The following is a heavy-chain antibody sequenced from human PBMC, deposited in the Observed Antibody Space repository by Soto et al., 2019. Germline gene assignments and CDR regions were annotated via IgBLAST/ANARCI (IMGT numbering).Heavy chain of an antibody. D-gene: IGHD6-6*01. V-gene: IGHV4-30-4*01. CDR3: ARLKRLVPLNWFDP. Sequence: SETLSLTCTVSGGSIRSGDYYWSWIRQPPGKGLEWIGYIYYSGSTYYNPSLKSRVTISVDTSKNQFSLKLSSVTAADTAVYYCARLKRLVPLNWFDPWGQGTLVTVSS. CDR2: IYYSGST. CDR1: GGSIRSGDYY. J-gene: IGHJ5*02.